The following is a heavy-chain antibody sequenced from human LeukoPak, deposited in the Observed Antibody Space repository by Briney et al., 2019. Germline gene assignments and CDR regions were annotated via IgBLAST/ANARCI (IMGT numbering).Heavy chain of an antibody. CDR3: VRQYSYDSSGYYPWDY. J-gene: IGHJ4*02. CDR1: GCTFSSYW. Sequence: GGSLRLSCAASGCTFSSYWMHLVRQAPGKGLVWVSRINSDGSSTTYADSVKGRFTISRDNAKNTLYLQMNSLRAEDTAMYYCVRQYSYDSSGYYPWDYWGQGTLVTVSS. V-gene: IGHV3-74*01. CDR2: INSDGSST. D-gene: IGHD3-22*01.